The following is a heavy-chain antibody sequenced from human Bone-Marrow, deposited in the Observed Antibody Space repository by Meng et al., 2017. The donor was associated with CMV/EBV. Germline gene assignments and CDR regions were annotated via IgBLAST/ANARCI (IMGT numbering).Heavy chain of an antibody. CDR3: VRTNGYDRSSADS. J-gene: IGHJ4*02. D-gene: IGHD2-2*03. CDR2: IHLDGRA. V-gene: IGHV4-4*02. CDR1: GGSMSSTNW. Sequence: SETLSLTCAVSGGSMSSTNWWSWVRQPPGKGLEWIGEIHLDGRANYNPSLKSRVTISVDKSKNQFSLTLNSVTAADTAMYYCVRTNGYDRSSADSWGQGTLVTVSS.